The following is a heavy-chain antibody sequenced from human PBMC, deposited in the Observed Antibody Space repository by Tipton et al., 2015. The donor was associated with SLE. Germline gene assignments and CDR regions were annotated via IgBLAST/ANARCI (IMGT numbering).Heavy chain of an antibody. Sequence: LSCAVSGGSINSGDYSWSWIRQPPGKGLEWIGYIFHSGNAYYNPSLKSRVTISVDMSRNQFSLRLDSVTAADTALYYCARGEMDVFDIWGQGTVVSVSS. CDR3: ARGEMDVFDI. V-gene: IGHV4-30-2*01. CDR1: GGSINSGDYS. CDR2: IFHSGNA. J-gene: IGHJ3*02.